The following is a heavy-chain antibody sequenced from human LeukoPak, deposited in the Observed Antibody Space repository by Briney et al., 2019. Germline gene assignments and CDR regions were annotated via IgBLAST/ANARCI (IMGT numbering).Heavy chain of an antibody. CDR2: IKQDGSEK. CDR3: AREGSGYYSDFDY. Sequence: GGSLRLSCAASGFTFSSYWMSWVRQAPGKGLEWVANIKQDGSEKYYVDSVEGRFTISRDNAKNSLYLQMNSLRAEDTAVYYCAREGSGYYSDFDYWGQGTLVTVSS. D-gene: IGHD3-22*01. J-gene: IGHJ4*02. CDR1: GFTFSSYW. V-gene: IGHV3-7*01.